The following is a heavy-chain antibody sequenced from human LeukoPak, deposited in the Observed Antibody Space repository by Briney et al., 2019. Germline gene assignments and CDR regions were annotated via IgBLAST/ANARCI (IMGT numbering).Heavy chain of an antibody. Sequence: PSETLSLTCAVYGGSLNDYIWTWIRQPPGKGLEWIAELNHRGATSYNPSLKRRVTISVDTSRNQFSLKLSSVTAADTAVYYCARDRVGGLRREHSPIWGQGTMVTVSS. CDR2: LNHRGAT. J-gene: IGHJ3*02. CDR3: ARDRVGGLRREHSPI. V-gene: IGHV4-34*01. D-gene: IGHD2-15*01. CDR1: GGSLNDYI.